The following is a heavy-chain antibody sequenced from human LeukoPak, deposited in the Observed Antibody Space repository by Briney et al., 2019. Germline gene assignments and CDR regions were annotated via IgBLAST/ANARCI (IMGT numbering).Heavy chain of an antibody. J-gene: IGHJ4*02. V-gene: IGHV4-4*07. CDR3: AREIATSGGNPRALDY. D-gene: IGHD4-23*01. CDR1: GGSVNGYY. Sequence: PSETLSLTCTVSGGSVNGYYWSWIRQPAGKGLEWIGRINTSGSTNCNPSLKSRVTMSVDTSKNQFSLKLTSVTAADTAVYYCAREIATSGGNPRALDYWGQGTLVTVSS. CDR2: INTSGST.